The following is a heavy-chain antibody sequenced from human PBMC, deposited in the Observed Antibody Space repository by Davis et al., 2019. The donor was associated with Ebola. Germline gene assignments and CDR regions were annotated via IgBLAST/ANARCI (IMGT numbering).Heavy chain of an antibody. J-gene: IGHJ6*01. CDR3: AREGVQGSVGMDV. Sequence: GSLRLSCAASGFTFSSYGMHWVRQPPGKGMEWIGQISHGGITNYNPSLKSRVTISMDTSNNQFYLRLDSVTAADTAMYYCAREGVQGSVGMDVWGQGTMVTVSA. CDR1: GFTFSSYG. V-gene: IGHV4-34*01. CDR2: ISHGGIT. D-gene: IGHD3-10*01.